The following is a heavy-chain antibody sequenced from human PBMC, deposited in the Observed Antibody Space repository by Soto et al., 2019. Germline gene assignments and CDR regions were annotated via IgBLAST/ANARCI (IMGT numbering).Heavy chain of an antibody. V-gene: IGHV1-18*01. CDR3: ARDGPPFGVVSTFDY. CDR1: GYTFTSYG. J-gene: IGHJ4*02. Sequence: EASVKVSCKASGYTFTSYGIIWVRQAPGQGLEWMGWISAYNGNTNYAQKLQGRVTMTTDTSTSTAYMELRSLRSDDTAVYYCARDGPPFGVVSTFDYWGQGTLVTVSS. CDR2: ISAYNGNT. D-gene: IGHD3-3*01.